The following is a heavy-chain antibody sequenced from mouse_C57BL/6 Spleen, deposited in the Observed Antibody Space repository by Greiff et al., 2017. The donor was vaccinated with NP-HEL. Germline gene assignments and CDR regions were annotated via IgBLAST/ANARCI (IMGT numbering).Heavy chain of an antibody. CDR2: INPNNGGT. CDR3: ARGSNYVGYAMDY. D-gene: IGHD2-5*01. V-gene: IGHV1-18*01. CDR1: GYTFTDYN. Sequence: EVQLQQSGPELVKPGASVKIPCKASGYTFTDYNMDWVKQSHGKSLEWIGDINPNNGGTNYNQKFKGKATLTVDKSSSTACMELRSLTSEDTAVYYCARGSNYVGYAMDYWGQGTSVTVSS. J-gene: IGHJ4*01.